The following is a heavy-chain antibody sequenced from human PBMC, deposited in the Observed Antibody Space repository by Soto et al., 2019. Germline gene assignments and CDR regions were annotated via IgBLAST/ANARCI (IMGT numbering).Heavy chain of an antibody. V-gene: IGHV4-30-4*01. CDR2: IYKSATT. Sequence: SETLSLTCSVSGDSISTVDYFWAWVRQPPGQALEYIGYIYKSATTYYNPSFESRVAISLDTSKSQFSLNVTSLTAADTAVYFCARGRYCLTGRCFPNWFDPWGQGTLVPVSS. J-gene: IGHJ5*02. CDR3: ARGRYCLTGRCFPNWFDP. CDR1: GDSISTVDYF. D-gene: IGHD2-15*01.